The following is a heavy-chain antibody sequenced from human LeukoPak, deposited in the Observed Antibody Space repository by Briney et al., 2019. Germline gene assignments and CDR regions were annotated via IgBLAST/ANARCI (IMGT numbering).Heavy chain of an antibody. Sequence: SETLSLTCTVSGGSISSYYWSWIRQPPGKGLEWIGYIYYSGSTNYNPSLKSRVTISVDTSRNQFSLKLTSVSAADTAVYYCARTTEGGYTYGYFYYYYMDVWGKGTTVTISS. D-gene: IGHD5-18*01. CDR1: GGSISSYY. V-gene: IGHV4-59*01. CDR2: IYYSGST. J-gene: IGHJ6*03. CDR3: ARTTEGGYTYGYFYYYYMDV.